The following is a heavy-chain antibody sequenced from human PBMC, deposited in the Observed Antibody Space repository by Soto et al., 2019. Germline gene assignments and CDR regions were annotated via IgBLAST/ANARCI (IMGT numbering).Heavy chain of an antibody. V-gene: IGHV1-69*13. Sequence: ASVKVSCKASGGTFRNYGIGWVRQAPGQGLEWMGGIIPVFGTTNYAQKFQGRVTTTADESTSTAYIEVSSLRSEDTAMFYCGRYCSGGSCHTLDYYGMDVWGQGTTVTVSS. CDR3: GRYCSGGSCHTLDYYGMDV. J-gene: IGHJ6*02. CDR1: GGTFRNYG. CDR2: IIPVFGTT. D-gene: IGHD2-15*01.